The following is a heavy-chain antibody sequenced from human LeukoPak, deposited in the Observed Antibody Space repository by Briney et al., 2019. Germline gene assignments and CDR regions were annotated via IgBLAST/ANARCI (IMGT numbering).Heavy chain of an antibody. CDR3: AKDFRWIQLEGYFEY. V-gene: IGHV3-20*04. Sequence: PGGSLRLSCAASGFTFDDYGMSWVRQAPGKGLEWVSGINWNGGSTGYADSVKGRFTISRDNAKNSLYLQMNSLRAEDTALYYFAKDFRWIQLEGYFEYWGPGTLVTVSS. CDR1: GFTFDDYG. CDR2: INWNGGST. J-gene: IGHJ4*02. D-gene: IGHD5-18*01.